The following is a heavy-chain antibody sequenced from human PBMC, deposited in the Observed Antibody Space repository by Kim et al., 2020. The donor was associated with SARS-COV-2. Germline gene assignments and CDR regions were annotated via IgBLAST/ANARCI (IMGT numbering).Heavy chain of an antibody. J-gene: IGHJ3*02. CDR3: ARVKFQGWIQLWSKPNDAFDI. D-gene: IGHD5-18*01. Sequence: GGSLRLSCAASGFTFSSYWMHWVRQAPGKGLVWVSRINSDGSSTSYADSVKGRFTISRDNAKNTLYLQMNSLRAEDTAVYYCARVKFQGWIQLWSKPNDAFDIWGQGTMVTVSS. CDR1: GFTFSSYW. CDR2: INSDGSST. V-gene: IGHV3-74*01.